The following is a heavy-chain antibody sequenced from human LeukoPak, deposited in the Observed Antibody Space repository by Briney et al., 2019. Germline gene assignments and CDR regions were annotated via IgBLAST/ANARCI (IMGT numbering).Heavy chain of an antibody. V-gene: IGHV1-2*02. CDR2: INPNSGGT. J-gene: IGHJ4*02. CDR3: ARDWNYYDSSGYSNFDY. CDR1: GYTLTELS. D-gene: IGHD3-22*01. Sequence: GASVKVSCKVSGYTLTELSMHWVRQAHGQGLEWMGWINPNSGGTNYAQKFQGRVTMTRDTSISTAYMELSRLRSDDTAVYYCARDWNYYDSSGYSNFDYWGQGTLVTVSS.